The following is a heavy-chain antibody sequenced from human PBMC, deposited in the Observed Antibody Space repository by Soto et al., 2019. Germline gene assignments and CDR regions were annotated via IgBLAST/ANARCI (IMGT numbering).Heavy chain of an antibody. D-gene: IGHD1-26*01. CDR2: IIPIFGTA. CDR3: ARGWELLRRRWFDP. Sequence: SSVKVSCKVSGGPFSSYALSWVRQAPGQGLEWMGGIIPIFGTANYAQKLQGRVTMTTDTSTSTAYMELRSLRSDETAVYYCARGWELLRRRWFDPWGQGTLVTVSS. J-gene: IGHJ5*02. CDR1: GGPFSSYA. V-gene: IGHV1-69*05.